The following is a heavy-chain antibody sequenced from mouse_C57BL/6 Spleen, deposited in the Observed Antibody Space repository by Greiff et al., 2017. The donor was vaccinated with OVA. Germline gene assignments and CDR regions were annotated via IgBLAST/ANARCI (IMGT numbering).Heavy chain of an antibody. D-gene: IGHD2-1*01. V-gene: IGHV1-64*01. J-gene: IGHJ2*01. CDR2: IHPNSGST. CDR1: GYTFTSYW. Sequence: QVQLQQPGAELVKPGASVKLSCKASGYTFTSYWMHWVKQRPGQGLEWIGMIHPNSGSTNYNVKFKSKATLTVDKSSSTAYMQLSSLTSEDSAVYYCARGIYYGNYDWGDYWGQGTTLTVSS. CDR3: ARGIYYGNYDWGDY.